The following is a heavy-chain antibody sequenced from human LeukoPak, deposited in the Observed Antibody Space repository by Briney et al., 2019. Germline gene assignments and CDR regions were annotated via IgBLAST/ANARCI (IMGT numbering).Heavy chain of an antibody. J-gene: IGHJ4*02. V-gene: IGHV4-39*01. CDR3: ATPGSVLIFAGFDY. Sequence: SETLSLTCTVSGGSISSSSYYWGWIRQPPGKGLEWIGSIYYSGSTYYNPSLKSRVTISVDTSKNQFSLKLSPVTAADTAVYYCATPGSVLIFAGFDYWGQGTLVTVSS. CDR1: GGSISSSSYY. D-gene: IGHD2-8*01. CDR2: IYYSGST.